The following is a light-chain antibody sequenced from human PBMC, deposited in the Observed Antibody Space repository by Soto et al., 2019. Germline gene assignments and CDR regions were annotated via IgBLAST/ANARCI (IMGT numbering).Light chain of an antibody. CDR2: DVS. CDR1: SSDVVGYNY. CDR3: SSYTSSSTYV. Sequence: QSALTQPASVSGSPGQSIAISCTGTSSDVVGYNYVSWYQQHPGKAPKLMVYDVSNRPSGVSNRFSGSKSGNTASLTISGLHAEDEADYYCSSYTSSSTYVFGNGTKVTVL. V-gene: IGLV2-14*01. J-gene: IGLJ1*01.